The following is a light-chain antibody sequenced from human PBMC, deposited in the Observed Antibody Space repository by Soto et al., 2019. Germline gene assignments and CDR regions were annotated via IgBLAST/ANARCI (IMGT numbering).Light chain of an antibody. CDR2: DAS. Sequence: DIQMTQSPSTLSASVGDRVTITCRASQSISSWLAWYQQKPGKAPKLLIYDASSLESGVPSRFSASGSGTEFTLTITSLQPDDFATYYCQQSYSTPLTFGSGKKVDIK. V-gene: IGKV1-5*01. CDR1: QSISSW. J-gene: IGKJ3*01. CDR3: QQSYSTPLT.